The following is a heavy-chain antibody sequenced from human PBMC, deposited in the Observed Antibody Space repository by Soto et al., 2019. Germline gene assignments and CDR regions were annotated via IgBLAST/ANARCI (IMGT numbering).Heavy chain of an antibody. V-gene: IGHV4-59*01. Sequence: PSETLSLTCTVSGGSISSYCWSWIRQPPGKGLEWIGYIYYSGITNYNPSLKSRVTISVDTSKNQFSLKLSSVTAADTAVYYCARDGSGDYYGMDVWGQGTTVTV. CDR1: GGSISSYC. D-gene: IGHD2-2*03. CDR3: ARDGSGDYYGMDV. J-gene: IGHJ6*02. CDR2: IYYSGIT.